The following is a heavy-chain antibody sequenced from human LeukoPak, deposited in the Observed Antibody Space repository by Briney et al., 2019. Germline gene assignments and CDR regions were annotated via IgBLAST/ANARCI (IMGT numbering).Heavy chain of an antibody. CDR3: ARGQYSSQDY. CDR2: IYYSGST. V-gene: IGHV4-31*03. Sequence: SETLSLTCTVSGGSISSGGYYWSWIRQHPGKGLEWIGYIYYSGSTYYNPSLKSRVTISVDTSKNQFSLKLSSVTAADTAVYYCARGQYSSQDYWGQGTLVTVSS. J-gene: IGHJ4*02. D-gene: IGHD6-19*01. CDR1: GGSISSGGYY.